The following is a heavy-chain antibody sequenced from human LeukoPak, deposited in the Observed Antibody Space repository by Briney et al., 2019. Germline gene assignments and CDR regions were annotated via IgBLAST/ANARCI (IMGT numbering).Heavy chain of an antibody. J-gene: IGHJ4*02. D-gene: IGHD3-16*02. Sequence: GGSLRPSCAASGFTFSSYSMNWVRQAPGKGLEWVSSISSSSSYIYYADSVKGRFTISRDNAKNSLYLQMNSLSAEDTAVYYCARGRDYDYVWGSYRYTFDYWGQGTLVTVSS. CDR3: ARGRDYDYVWGSYRYTFDY. CDR1: GFTFSSYS. V-gene: IGHV3-21*01. CDR2: ISSSSSYI.